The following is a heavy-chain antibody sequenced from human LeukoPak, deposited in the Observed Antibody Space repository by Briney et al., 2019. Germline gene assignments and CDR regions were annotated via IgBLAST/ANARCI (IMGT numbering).Heavy chain of an antibody. CDR3: AKDGGLWVSAHWGDS. D-gene: IGHD7-27*01. CDR2: ISYDGSNK. J-gene: IGHJ4*02. Sequence: GGSLRLSCAASGFTFSSYGMHWVRQAPGKGLEWVAVISYDGSNKYYADSVKGRFTISRDDSKNTLYLQMNSLRAEDTAVYYCAKDGGLWVSAHWGDSWGRGTLVTVSS. CDR1: GFTFSSYG. V-gene: IGHV3-30*18.